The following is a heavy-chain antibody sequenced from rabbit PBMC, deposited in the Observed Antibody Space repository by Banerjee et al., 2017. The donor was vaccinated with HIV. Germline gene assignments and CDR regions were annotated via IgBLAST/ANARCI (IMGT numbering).Heavy chain of an antibody. CDR3: ARDLAGVIGWNFNL. D-gene: IGHD4-1*01. CDR1: GFSFSSNYW. Sequence: QEQLEESGGDLVKPEGSLTLTCTASGFSFSSNYWICWVRQAPGKGLEWIGCIYAGSSDSTYYASWAKGRFTISSTSSSTVTLQMTSLTAADTATYFCARDLAGVIGWNFNLWGPGTLVPVS. V-gene: IGHV1S45*01. J-gene: IGHJ4*01. CDR2: IYAGSSDST.